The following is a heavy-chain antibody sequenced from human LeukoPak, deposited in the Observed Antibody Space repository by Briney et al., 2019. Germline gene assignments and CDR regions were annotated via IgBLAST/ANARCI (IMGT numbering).Heavy chain of an antibody. CDR3: AREVGGSAFDI. V-gene: IGHV3-30*03. J-gene: IGHJ3*02. D-gene: IGHD3-16*01. CDR1: GFTFSSYG. Sequence: GGSLRLSCAASGFTFSSYGMHWVRQAPGKGLEWVAVISYDGSYKYYADSVKGRFTVSRDNSKNTLYLQVNSLRAEDTAVYYCAREVGGSAFDIWGQGTMVTVSS. CDR2: ISYDGSYK.